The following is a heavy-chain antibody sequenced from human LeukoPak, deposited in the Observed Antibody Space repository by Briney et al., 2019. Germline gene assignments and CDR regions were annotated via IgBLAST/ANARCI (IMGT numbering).Heavy chain of an antibody. CDR2: ISSSSSYI. D-gene: IGHD3-10*01. Sequence: GGSLRLSCAASGFTFSSYSMNWVRQAPGKGLEWVSSISSSSSYIYYADSVKGRFTISRDNAKNSLYLQMNSLRAEDTAVYYCARSHRRFGELFPYYFDYWGQGTLVTVSS. CDR3: ARSHRRFGELFPYYFDY. V-gene: IGHV3-21*01. J-gene: IGHJ4*02. CDR1: GFTFSSYS.